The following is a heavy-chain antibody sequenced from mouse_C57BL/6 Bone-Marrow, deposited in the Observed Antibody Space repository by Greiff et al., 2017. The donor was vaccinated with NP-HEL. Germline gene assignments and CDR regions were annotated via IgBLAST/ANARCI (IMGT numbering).Heavy chain of an antibody. D-gene: IGHD2-1*01. V-gene: IGHV1-47*01. CDR2: FHPYNDDT. Sequence: VQLQESGAELVKPGASVKMSCKASGYTFTTYPIEWVKQNHGKSLEWIGNFHPYNDDTEYNEKFKNKATLTVEKSSSTVYLGLSRLTSDDSSVYYGARGGNYWYYFDCWGQGNTLTVSS. J-gene: IGHJ2*01. CDR3: ARGGNYWYYFDC. CDR1: GYTFTTYP.